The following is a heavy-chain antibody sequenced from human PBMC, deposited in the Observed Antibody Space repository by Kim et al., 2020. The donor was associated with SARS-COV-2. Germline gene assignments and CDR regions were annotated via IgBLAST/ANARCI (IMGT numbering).Heavy chain of an antibody. CDR1: GGSFSGYY. V-gene: IGHV4-34*01. CDR3: ARGDYGLTWYYYGMDV. D-gene: IGHD4-17*01. Sequence: SETLSLTCAVYGGSFSGYYWSWIRQPPGKGLEWIGEINHSGSTNYNPSLKSRVTISVDTSKNQFSLKLSSVTAADTAVYYCARGDYGLTWYYYGMDVWGQGTTVTVSS. CDR2: INHSGST. J-gene: IGHJ6*02.